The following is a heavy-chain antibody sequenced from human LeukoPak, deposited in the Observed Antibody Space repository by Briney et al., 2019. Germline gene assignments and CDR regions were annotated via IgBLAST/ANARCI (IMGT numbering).Heavy chain of an antibody. V-gene: IGHV1-46*01. J-gene: IGHJ5*02. Sequence: ASVKVSCKASGHTFTSYYMHWVRQAPGQGLEWMGIINPSGGSTSYAQKFQGRVTMTRDTSTSTVYMELSSLRSEDTAVYYCARAGQQPFNRYNWFDPWGQGTLVTVSS. CDR3: ARAGQQPFNRYNWFDP. CDR2: INPSGGST. CDR1: GHTFTSYY. D-gene: IGHD6-13*01.